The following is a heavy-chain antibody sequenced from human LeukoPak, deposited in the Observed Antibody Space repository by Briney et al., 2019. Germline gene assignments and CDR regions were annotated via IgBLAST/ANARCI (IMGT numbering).Heavy chain of an antibody. CDR3: ARALAAAAHTSFDY. CDR1: GLTVSSDY. J-gene: IGHJ4*02. D-gene: IGHD6-13*01. V-gene: IGHV3-66*01. CDR2: IYSGGNT. Sequence: GGSLRLSCAASGLTVSSDYLSWVRQAPGKGLEWVSIIYSGGNTYYADSVKGRFTISRDNSKNTLYLQMHSLRAEDTAVYYCARALAAAAHTSFDYWGQGTLVTVSS.